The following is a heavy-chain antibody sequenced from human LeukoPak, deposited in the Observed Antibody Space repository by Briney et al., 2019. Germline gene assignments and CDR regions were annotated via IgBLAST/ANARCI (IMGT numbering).Heavy chain of an antibody. CDR3: ARGIVVVSAAWYYYGMDV. Sequence: GGSVTVSCKVSGYTFTAYYMHWVRQAPGQGLEWMGWINPNSGGTNYAQNFQGRVTMTRDTSITTAYMELSSLSSDDTAVYYCARGIVVVSAAWYYYGMDVWGQGTTVTVSS. CDR2: INPNSGGT. CDR1: GYTFTAYY. V-gene: IGHV1-2*02. J-gene: IGHJ6*02. D-gene: IGHD2-21*01.